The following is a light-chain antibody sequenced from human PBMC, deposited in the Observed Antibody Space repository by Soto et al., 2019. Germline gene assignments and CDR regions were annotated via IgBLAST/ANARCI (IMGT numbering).Light chain of an antibody. J-gene: IGLJ2*01. CDR3: QTWDTGIHVL. CDR1: SGHSSYA. V-gene: IGLV4-69*02. CDR2: VNSDGSH. Sequence: QPVLTQSPSASASLGASVKVTCTLSSGHSSYAIAWHQQQPEKGPRYLMKVNSDGSHSKGDGIPDRFSGSSSGAERYLTISSLQSEDEADYYCQTWDTGIHVLFGGGTKVTVL.